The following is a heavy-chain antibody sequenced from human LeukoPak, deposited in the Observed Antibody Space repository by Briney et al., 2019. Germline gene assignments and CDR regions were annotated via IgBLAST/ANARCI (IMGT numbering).Heavy chain of an antibody. Sequence: TLSLTCTVSGGSISSGGYFWNWIRQLPGKGLEWIGYIYSSGSTYNPSLKSRVIISLDTSKNQFSLKLNSVTAADTAVYYCARGGKKTAMVTSWGQGTLVTVSS. CDR1: GGSISSGGYF. CDR3: ARGGKKTAMVTS. V-gene: IGHV4-31*03. CDR2: IYSSGST. J-gene: IGHJ4*02. D-gene: IGHD5-18*01.